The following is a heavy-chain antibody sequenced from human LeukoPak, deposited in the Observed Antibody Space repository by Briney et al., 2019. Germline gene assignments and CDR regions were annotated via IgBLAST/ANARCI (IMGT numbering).Heavy chain of an antibody. CDR1: GGSFSGYY. CDR2: INHSGST. V-gene: IGHV4-34*01. CDR3: ARGAEEVVVVAATKGYYYYYGMDV. J-gene: IGHJ6*04. D-gene: IGHD2-15*01. Sequence: SETLSLTCAVYGGSFSGYYWSWIRQPPGKGLEWIGEINHSGSTNYNPSLKSRVTISVDTSKNQFSLKLSPVTAAGTAVYYCARGAEEVVVVAATKGYYYYYGMDVWGKGTTVTVSS.